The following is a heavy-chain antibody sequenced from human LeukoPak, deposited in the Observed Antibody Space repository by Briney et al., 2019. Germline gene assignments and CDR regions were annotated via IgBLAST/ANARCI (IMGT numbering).Heavy chain of an antibody. D-gene: IGHD6-6*01. Sequence: GASVKVSCKVSGYTFTDYFMHWLRQAPGQGPEWMGWINTNSGGTKSAHKFLGRVTMTRDTSISTAYMELSRLISDDAAVYYCPRGPSSGAFDIWGQGTMVTVSS. V-gene: IGHV1-2*02. CDR1: GYTFTDYF. CDR2: INTNSGGT. J-gene: IGHJ3*02. CDR3: PRGPSSGAFDI.